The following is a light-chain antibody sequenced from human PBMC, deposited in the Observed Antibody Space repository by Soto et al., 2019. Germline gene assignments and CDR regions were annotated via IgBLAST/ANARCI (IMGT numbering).Light chain of an antibody. Sequence: EIVLTQSPATLSLSPGERATPSCRASPSVTNFLAWYQQKPGQAPRLLIYGAFNRATGIPARFSGSGSGTDFTLTISSLEPEDSAIYYCQQSNIWPPVTFGQGTRLEIK. J-gene: IGKJ5*01. V-gene: IGKV3-11*01. CDR1: PSVTNF. CDR3: QQSNIWPPVT. CDR2: GAF.